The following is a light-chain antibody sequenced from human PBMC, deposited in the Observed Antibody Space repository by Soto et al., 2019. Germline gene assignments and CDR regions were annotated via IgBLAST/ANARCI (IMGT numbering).Light chain of an antibody. CDR1: QDIAGW. CDR2: TAS. CDR3: QQTNSFPPT. V-gene: IGKV1-12*01. Sequence: DIQMTQSPSSVSASIGDRVSITCRASQDIAGWLAWYQVRPGKAPKLLIYTASSLQSGVPSRFSGSTSGTDFTLTISSLQPEDFATYYCQQTNSFPPTFGQGTKVDIK. J-gene: IGKJ1*01.